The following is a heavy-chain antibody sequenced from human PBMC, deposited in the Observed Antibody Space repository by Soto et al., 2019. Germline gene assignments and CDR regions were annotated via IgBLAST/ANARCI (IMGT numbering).Heavy chain of an antibody. D-gene: IGHD3-9*01. CDR3: AATYDILTGYPRLDY. CDR1: GFTFTSSA. CDR2: IVVGSGNT. V-gene: IGHV1-58*02. Sequence: SVKVSCKASGFTFTSSAMQWVRQARGQRLEWIGWIVVGSGNTNYAQKFQERVTITRDMSTSTAYMELSSLRSEDTAVYYCAATYDILTGYPRLDYWGQGTLVTVSS. J-gene: IGHJ4*02.